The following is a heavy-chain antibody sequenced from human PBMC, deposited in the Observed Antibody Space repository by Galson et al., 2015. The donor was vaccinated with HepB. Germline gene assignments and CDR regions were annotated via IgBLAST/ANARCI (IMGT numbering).Heavy chain of an antibody. D-gene: IGHD2-2*01. CDR2: ISYDGSNK. CDR3: ARQAQLLYYFDY. Sequence: SLRLSCAASGFTFSSYAMHWVRQAPGKGLEWVAVISYDGSNKYYADSVKGRFTISRDNSKNTLYLQMNSLRAEDTAVYYCARQAQLLYYFDYWGQGTLVTVSS. CDR1: GFTFSSYA. J-gene: IGHJ4*02. V-gene: IGHV3-30-3*01.